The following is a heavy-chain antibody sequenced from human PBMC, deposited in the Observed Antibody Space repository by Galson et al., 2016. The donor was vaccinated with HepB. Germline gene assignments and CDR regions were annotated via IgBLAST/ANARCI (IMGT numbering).Heavy chain of an antibody. Sequence: LRLSCAASGITFNVYAMHWVRQAPGKGLEWVAVISYDGDRKYYADSVKGRFTISRDDSTKTLYLQMNSLGPDDTAMYYCATDSGGGPYDSWNSPGFSGVFWGQGSLVTVSS. J-gene: IGHJ4*02. CDR1: GITFNVYA. D-gene: IGHD3-3*01. CDR3: ATDSGGGPYDSWNSPGFSGVF. CDR2: ISYDGDRK. V-gene: IGHV3-30*03.